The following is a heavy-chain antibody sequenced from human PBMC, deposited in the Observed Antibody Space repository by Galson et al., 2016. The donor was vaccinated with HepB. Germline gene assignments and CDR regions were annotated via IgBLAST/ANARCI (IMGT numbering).Heavy chain of an antibody. CDR1: GGSISRSSHY. J-gene: IGHJ4*02. CDR3: ARDVGYDSSGYHHYFDY. D-gene: IGHD3-22*01. V-gene: IGHV4-39*07. Sequence: SETLSLTCTVSGGSISRSSHYWGWIRQPPGKELEWIGSIYYSGSTYYNPSLNRRVTISVDTSKNQFSLKLSSVTAADTAVYYCARDVGYDSSGYHHYFDYWGQGTLVTVSS. CDR2: IYYSGST.